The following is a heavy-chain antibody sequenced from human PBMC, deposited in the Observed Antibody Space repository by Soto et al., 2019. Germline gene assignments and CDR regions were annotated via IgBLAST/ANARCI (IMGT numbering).Heavy chain of an antibody. V-gene: IGHV4-4*02. D-gene: IGHD3-10*01. J-gene: IGHJ6*02. Sequence: QVQLQESGPGLVKPSGTLSLTCAVSGGSISSSNWWSWVRQPPGKGLEWIGEIYHSGSTNYTPSLRSRSTISVEKSKNQFSLTLRSVTAADTAVYYYASLKVVRGVIYGMDVWGQGTTVTVSS. CDR1: GGSISSSNW. CDR2: IYHSGST. CDR3: ASLKVVRGVIYGMDV.